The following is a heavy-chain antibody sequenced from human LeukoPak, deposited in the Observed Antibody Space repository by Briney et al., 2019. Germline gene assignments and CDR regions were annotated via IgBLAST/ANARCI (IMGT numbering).Heavy chain of an antibody. CDR2: IGTAGDT. J-gene: IGHJ5*02. V-gene: IGHV3-13*01. Sequence: TGGSLRLSYAASGFTFSSYDMHWVRHATGKGLEWVSAIGTAGDTYYPGSVKGRFTISRENAKNSLYLQMNSLRAGDTAVYYCARGAARGNWFDPWGQGTLVTVSS. D-gene: IGHD6-6*01. CDR3: ARGAARGNWFDP. CDR1: GFTFSSYD.